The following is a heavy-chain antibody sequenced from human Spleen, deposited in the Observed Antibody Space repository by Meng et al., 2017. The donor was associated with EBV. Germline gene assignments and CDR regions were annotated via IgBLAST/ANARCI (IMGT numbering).Heavy chain of an antibody. V-gene: IGHV3-11*01. Sequence: QVQLVESGGGLLKPGGSLRCSCAASGFPFTDYYMGWIRQAPGKGLGWLAYISSSGDTKSYADSVKGRFTISRDNAKNSLHLQMNSLRAGDTAVYYCARERYDSRGYTFDPWGQGTLVTVSS. J-gene: IGHJ5*02. D-gene: IGHD3-22*01. CDR2: ISSSGDTK. CDR1: GFPFTDYY. CDR3: ARERYDSRGYTFDP.